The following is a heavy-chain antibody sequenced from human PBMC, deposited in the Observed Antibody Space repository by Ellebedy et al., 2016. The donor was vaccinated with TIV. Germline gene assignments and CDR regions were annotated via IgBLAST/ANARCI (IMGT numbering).Heavy chain of an antibody. V-gene: IGHV1-18*01. D-gene: IGHD6-19*01. CDR3: ARDLRLYSSGWSPLGY. J-gene: IGHJ4*02. Sequence: ASVKVSCXASGYTFTSYGVTWVRQAPGQGLEWMGWISPYNGDTNYAQKFQGRVTMTTDTSTSTTYMELRSLRSDDTAVYYCARDLRLYSSGWSPLGYWGQGTLVTVSS. CDR1: GYTFTSYG. CDR2: ISPYNGDT.